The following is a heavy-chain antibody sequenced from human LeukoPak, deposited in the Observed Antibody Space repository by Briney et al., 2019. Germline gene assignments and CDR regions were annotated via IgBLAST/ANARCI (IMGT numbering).Heavy chain of an antibody. CDR2: ISGSGGRT. CDR1: GFTFSSYA. J-gene: IGHJ4*02. V-gene: IGHV3-23*01. CDR3: AKRTGRDTREY. D-gene: IGHD5-18*01. Sequence: GGSLRLSCAASGFTFSSYAMSWVRQAPGKGLEWVSSISGSGGRTHYADSVKGRFSISRDNSNNTLYLQMNSLRAEDTAVYYCAKRTGRDTREYWGQGTLVTVSS.